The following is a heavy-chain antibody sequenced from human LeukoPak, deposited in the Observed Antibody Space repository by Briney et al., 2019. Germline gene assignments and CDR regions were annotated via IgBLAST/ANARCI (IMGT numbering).Heavy chain of an antibody. V-gene: IGHV4-4*02. CDR3: SRESGPFCPFGH. J-gene: IGHJ4*02. CDR1: GGSITTTNF. D-gene: IGHD2-15*01. CDR2: ISLAGRT. Sequence: SGTLSLTCGVSGGSITTTNFWSWVRQPPGGGLEWIGEISLAGRTRYNPSLESRVTISIDESKNHLYLNLASVTAADTAMYYCSRESGPFCPFGHWGQGTLVAVSS.